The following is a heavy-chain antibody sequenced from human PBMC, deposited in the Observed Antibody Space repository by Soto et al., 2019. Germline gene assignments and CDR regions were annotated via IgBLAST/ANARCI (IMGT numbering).Heavy chain of an antibody. Sequence: SQTLSLTCAISGDSVSSNSAAWNWIRQSPSRGLEWLGRKYYRSKWYNDYAVSVKSRITINPDTSKNQFSLQLNSVTPEDTAVYYCARDEGVRTGTKRRLDYYYGMDVWGQGTTVTVSS. D-gene: IGHD1-7*01. V-gene: IGHV6-1*01. CDR3: ARDEGVRTGTKRRLDYYYGMDV. CDR1: GDSVSSNSAA. CDR2: KYYRSKWYN. J-gene: IGHJ6*02.